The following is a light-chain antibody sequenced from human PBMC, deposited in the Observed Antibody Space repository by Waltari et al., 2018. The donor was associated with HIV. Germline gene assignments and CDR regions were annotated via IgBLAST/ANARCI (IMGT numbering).Light chain of an antibody. CDR1: SSDVGDNNS. J-gene: IGLJ2*01. Sequence: QSALTPPASVSGSPGQSITNSCTGTSSDVGDNNSVPWYQQCPAKPPTLMIYVFSNRPSGISNRFSGSKSGNTASLTISGLQAEDEADYYCSSYTSSSTDVVFGGGTKLTVL. CDR2: VFS. V-gene: IGLV2-14*01. CDR3: SSYTSSSTDVV.